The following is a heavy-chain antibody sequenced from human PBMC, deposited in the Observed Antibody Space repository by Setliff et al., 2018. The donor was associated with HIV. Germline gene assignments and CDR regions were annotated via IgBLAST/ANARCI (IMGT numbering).Heavy chain of an antibody. CDR1: GGSINDGY. V-gene: IGHV4-59*08. Sequence: PSETLSLTCTVSGGSINDGYWSWIRQPPGKGLEWIGYIYYSGSTNYNPSLKSRVTISLDTSANPFSLQLTSVTAADTAIYYCARYRQISRGYWGNFLYHMGVWGNGTTVTVSS. D-gene: IGHD3-22*01. J-gene: IGHJ6*03. CDR2: IYYSGST. CDR3: ARYRQISRGYWGNFLYHMGV.